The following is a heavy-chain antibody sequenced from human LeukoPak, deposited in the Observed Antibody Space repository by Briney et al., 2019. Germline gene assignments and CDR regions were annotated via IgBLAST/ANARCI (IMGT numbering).Heavy chain of an antibody. Sequence: GASVKVSCKASGYTFTSYDINWARQATGQGLEWMGWMNPNSGNTGYAQKFQGRVTMTRNTSISTAYMELSSLRSEDTAVYYCARVESGSYYDAFDIWGQGTMVTVSS. CDR3: ARVESGSYYDAFDI. D-gene: IGHD1-26*01. CDR2: MNPNSGNT. V-gene: IGHV1-8*01. J-gene: IGHJ3*02. CDR1: GYTFTSYD.